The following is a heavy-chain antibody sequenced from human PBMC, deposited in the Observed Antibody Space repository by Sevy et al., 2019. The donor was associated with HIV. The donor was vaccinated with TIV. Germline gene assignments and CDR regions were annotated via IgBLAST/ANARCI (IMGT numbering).Heavy chain of an antibody. D-gene: IGHD4-17*01. Sequence: GGSLRLSCAASEFTFSSYGMHWVRQAPGKGLEWVAVIWYDGSNKYYADSVKGRFTISRDNSKNTLYLQMNSLRAEDTAVYYCARDLDYGDKYYFDYWGQGTLVTVSS. V-gene: IGHV3-33*01. CDR3: ARDLDYGDKYYFDY. CDR1: EFTFSSYG. CDR2: IWYDGSNK. J-gene: IGHJ4*02.